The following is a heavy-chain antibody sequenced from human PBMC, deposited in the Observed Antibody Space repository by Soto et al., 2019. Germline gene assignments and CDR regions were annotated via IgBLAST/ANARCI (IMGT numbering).Heavy chain of an antibody. J-gene: IGHJ6*02. CDR1: GFTFSSYW. CDR2: IKQDGSEK. V-gene: IGHV3-7*01. D-gene: IGHD3-22*01. CDR3: ARVLSRSSGYYGGRTYYYYGMDV. Sequence: PGGSLRLSCAASGFTFSSYWMSWVRQAPGKGLEWVANIKQDGSEKYYVDSVKGRFTISRDNAKNSLYLQMNSLRAEDTAVYYCARVLSRSSGYYGGRTYYYYGMDVWGQGTTVTVSS.